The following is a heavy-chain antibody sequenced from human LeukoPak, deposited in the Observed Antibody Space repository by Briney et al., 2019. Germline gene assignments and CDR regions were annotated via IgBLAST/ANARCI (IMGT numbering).Heavy chain of an antibody. CDR2: IKSSGSS. J-gene: IGHJ5*02. CDR1: GGSISSYY. V-gene: IGHV4-59*01. CDR3: ARDGTVATNWFDP. Sequence: PSETLSLTCTVSGGSISSYYWSWIRQSPGKGLEWIGYIKSSGSSNYNPSLKSRVTISMDTSKNQFSLRLNSVTAADTAVYYCARDGTVATNWFDPWGQGTLVTVSS. D-gene: IGHD5-12*01.